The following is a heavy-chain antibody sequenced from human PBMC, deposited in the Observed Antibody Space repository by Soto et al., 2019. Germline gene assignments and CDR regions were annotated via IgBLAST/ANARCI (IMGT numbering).Heavy chain of an antibody. CDR1: KSIFTGYG. V-gene: IGHV3-33*01. CDR3: VRDGIGGPAYRGFLDY. CDR2: IRFDGTDE. D-gene: IGHD2-15*01. J-gene: IGHJ4*02. Sequence: QVLLVESGGGVAQPGRSLRLSCAASKSIFTGYGMHWVRQTPGKGLEWVAVIRFDGTDEHYADFVKGRFTISRDNSTNMLYRQFKRLRVEVMCLYCSVRDGIGGPAYRGFLDYWGQGTLVTVSS.